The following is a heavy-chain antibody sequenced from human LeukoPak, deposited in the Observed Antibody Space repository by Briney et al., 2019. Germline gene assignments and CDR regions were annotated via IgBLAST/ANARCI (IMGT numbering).Heavy chain of an antibody. J-gene: IGHJ5*02. Sequence: SETLSLTCTVSDDSITSYYWSWIRQPPGKGLENIGYIHYSGSTKYNPSLKSQVTMSVDTSKSQISLKLNSVTAADTAVYYCARRSDWFDPWGQGTLVTVSS. CDR3: ARRSDWFDP. D-gene: IGHD3-3*01. CDR1: DDSITSYY. CDR2: IHYSGST. V-gene: IGHV4-59*08.